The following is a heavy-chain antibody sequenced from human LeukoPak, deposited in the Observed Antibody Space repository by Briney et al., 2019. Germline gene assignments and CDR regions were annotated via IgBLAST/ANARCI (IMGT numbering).Heavy chain of an antibody. D-gene: IGHD3-10*01. V-gene: IGHV4-34*01. Sequence: PSETLSLTCAVHGGSFSGYYWSWIRQPPGKGLEWIGEINHSGSTNYNPSLKSRVTISVDTSKNQFSLKLSSVTAADTAVYYCARHTPLWFGQGPFDPWGQGTLVTVSS. CDR1: GGSFSGYY. CDR3: ARHTPLWFGQGPFDP. J-gene: IGHJ5*02. CDR2: INHSGST.